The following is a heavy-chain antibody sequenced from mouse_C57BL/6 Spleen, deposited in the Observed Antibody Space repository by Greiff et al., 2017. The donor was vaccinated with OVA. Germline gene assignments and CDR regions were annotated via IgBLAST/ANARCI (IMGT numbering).Heavy chain of an antibody. Sequence: VQVVESGAELVMPGASVKLSCKASGYTFTSYWMHWVKQRPGQGLEWIGEIDPSDSYTNYNQKFKGKSTLTVDKSSSTAYMQLSSLTSEDSAVYYCALYDPFAYWGQGTLVTVSA. CDR1: GYTFTSYW. D-gene: IGHD2-3*01. CDR3: ALYDPFAY. J-gene: IGHJ3*01. V-gene: IGHV1-69*01. CDR2: IDPSDSYT.